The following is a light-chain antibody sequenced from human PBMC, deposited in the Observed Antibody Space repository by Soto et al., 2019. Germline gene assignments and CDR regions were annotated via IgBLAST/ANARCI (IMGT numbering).Light chain of an antibody. CDR3: LLSYNGPYV. CDR2: DTT. Sequence: QAVVTQEPSLTVSPGGTVTLTCGSSTGAVTNGHYPYWFQQKPGQAPRTLIYDTTNRHSWTPARFSGSLLGGKAALTLSGAQPEDEDAYYCLLSYNGPYVVGTGTKVTVL. V-gene: IGLV7-46*01. J-gene: IGLJ1*01. CDR1: TGAVTNGHY.